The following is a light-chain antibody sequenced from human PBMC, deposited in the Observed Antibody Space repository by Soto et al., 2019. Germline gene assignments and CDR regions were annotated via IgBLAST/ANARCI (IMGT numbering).Light chain of an antibody. Sequence: DIQMTQSPSSLSASVGDRVTITCRASQNINNYLNWYQQKPGTAPKLLIYVASSLQSGVPSRFSGSGSGTDFTLTISSLQPEDFATYYCQQSYRTPPLTFGGGTKVEIK. J-gene: IGKJ4*01. CDR1: QNINNY. V-gene: IGKV1-39*01. CDR3: QQSYRTPPLT. CDR2: VAS.